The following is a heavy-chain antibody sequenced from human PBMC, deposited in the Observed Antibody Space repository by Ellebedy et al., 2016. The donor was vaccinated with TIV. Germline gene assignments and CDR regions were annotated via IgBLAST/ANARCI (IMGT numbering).Heavy chain of an antibody. J-gene: IGHJ3*02. Sequence: GGSLRLSXAASGFTFSSYSMNWVRQAPGKGLEWVSSISSSSSYIYYADSVKGRFTISRDNAKNSLYLQMNSLRAEDTAVYYCARRPGLWQPDDAFDIWGQGTMVTVSS. V-gene: IGHV3-21*01. D-gene: IGHD6-13*01. CDR2: ISSSSSYI. CDR1: GFTFSSYS. CDR3: ARRPGLWQPDDAFDI.